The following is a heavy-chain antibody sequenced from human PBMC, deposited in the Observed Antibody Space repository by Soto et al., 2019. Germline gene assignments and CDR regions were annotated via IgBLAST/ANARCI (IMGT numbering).Heavy chain of an antibody. CDR3: ARGETYYDFWSGYRRDYYYYYGMDV. CDR1: GYTFTSYY. V-gene: IGHV1-46*01. CDR2: INPSGGST. J-gene: IGHJ6*02. D-gene: IGHD3-3*01. Sequence: ASVKVSCKASGYTFTSYYMHWVRQAPGQGLEWMGIINPSGGSTSYAQKFQGRVTMTRDTSTSTVYMELSSLRSEDTAVYYCARGETYYDFWSGYRRDYYYYYGMDVWGQGTTVTVYS.